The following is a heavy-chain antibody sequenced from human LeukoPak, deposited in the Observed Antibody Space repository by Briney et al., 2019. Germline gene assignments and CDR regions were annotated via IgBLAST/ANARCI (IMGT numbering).Heavy chain of an antibody. CDR3: AKSNGYGLIDI. Sequence: SETLSLTCTVYGGPFSGSYWSWIRQTPGKGLQLIGEINHNGSTNYNPSLKIRVTISLDTSRNQFSLKLNSVTAADTAVYYCAKSNGYGLIDIWGQGTMVTVSS. D-gene: IGHD3-10*01. V-gene: IGHV4-34*01. CDR1: GGPFSGSY. J-gene: IGHJ3*02. CDR2: INHNGST.